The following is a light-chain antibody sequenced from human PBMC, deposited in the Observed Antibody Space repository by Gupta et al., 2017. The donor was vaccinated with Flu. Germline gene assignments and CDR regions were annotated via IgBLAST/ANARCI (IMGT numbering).Light chain of an antibody. V-gene: IGKV1-39*01. CDR1: ESISSY. CDR3: QQSYRTPRT. J-gene: IGKJ2*01. CDR2: DAS. Sequence: DIRRTRSPSPRSAPVGDRVTITCRASESISSYLNWYHQKPGKAPKLLIYDASSLQSGVPSRFSGSGSGTDFTLTISSLQPEDFATYYCQQSYRTPRTFGQGTKLEIK.